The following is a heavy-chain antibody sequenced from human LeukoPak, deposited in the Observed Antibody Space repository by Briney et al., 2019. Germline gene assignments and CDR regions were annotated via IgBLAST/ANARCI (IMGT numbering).Heavy chain of an antibody. CDR1: GGTFSSYA. J-gene: IGHJ4*02. D-gene: IGHD3-22*01. CDR3: AGQRYDSSGYLPEGYFDY. CDR2: IIPILGIA. V-gene: IGHV1-69*04. Sequence: AASVKVSCKASGGTFSSYAISWVRQAPGQGLEWMGRIIPILGIANYAQKFQGRVTITADKSTSTAYMELSSLRSEDTAVYYCAGQRYDSSGYLPEGYFDYWGQGTLVTVSS.